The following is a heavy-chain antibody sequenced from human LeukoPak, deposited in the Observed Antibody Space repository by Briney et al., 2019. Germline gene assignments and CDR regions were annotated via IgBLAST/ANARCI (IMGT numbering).Heavy chain of an antibody. V-gene: IGHV4-39*07. CDR2: ISYSGST. J-gene: IGHJ4*02. CDR1: GGSISSSSYY. D-gene: IGHD3-10*01. CDR3: AQFTMVRGVIIRGFDY. Sequence: SETLSLTCTVSGGSISSSSYYWGWIRQPPGKGLEWIGHISYSGSTYYNPSLKSRVTISVDTSKNEFSLKLSSVTAADTAVYYCAQFTMVRGVIIRGFDYWGQGTLVTVSS.